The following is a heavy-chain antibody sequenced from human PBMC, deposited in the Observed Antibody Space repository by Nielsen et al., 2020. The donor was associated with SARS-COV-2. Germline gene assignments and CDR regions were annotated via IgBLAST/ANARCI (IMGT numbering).Heavy chain of an antibody. D-gene: IGHD2-2*01. V-gene: IGHV1-18*04. CDR2: ISANNGNV. Sequence: ASVKVSCKASDNTFFSYSIIWVRQAPGQGLEWMGRISANNGNVKYAQNLQDRVTMTADASTSTVYMDLRRLRSDDTAVYYCARVGSGVVPGPLVIGMWYSYYYMDVWGKGTTVTVSS. CDR1: DNTFFSYS. CDR3: ARVGSGVVPGPLVIGMWYSYYYMDV. J-gene: IGHJ6*03.